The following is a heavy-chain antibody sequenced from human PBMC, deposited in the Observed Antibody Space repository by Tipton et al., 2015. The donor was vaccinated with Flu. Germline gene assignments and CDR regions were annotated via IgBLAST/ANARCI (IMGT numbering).Heavy chain of an antibody. CDR2: MYTGGNT. J-gene: IGHJ4*02. V-gene: IGHV3-66*01. D-gene: IGHD1-1*01. Sequence: SLRLSCAVSGLRVNDNYLSWVRQVPGKGLQWVAVMYTGGNTYYGDAVRGRFTLSRDRSENTLFLHMNSLRPEDTGMYFCTRSSSCAARCDSTRGFYFDSWGQGPLVTVSS. CDR3: TRSSSCAARCDSTRGFYFDS. CDR1: GLRVNDNY.